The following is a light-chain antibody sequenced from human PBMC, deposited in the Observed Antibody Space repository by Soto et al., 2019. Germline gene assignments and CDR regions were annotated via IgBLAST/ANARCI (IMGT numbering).Light chain of an antibody. Sequence: IQITQSPSSLAASLGDRFTITCQASQNINNYLNWYQQKPGRATKILIYDASNLEAGVPSRFRGSGSGTDFTFTISRLQPEDIATYYCLQYVNRPTFGQGTILEFK. CDR1: QNINNY. CDR3: LQYVNRPT. CDR2: DAS. J-gene: IGKJ5*01. V-gene: IGKV1-33*01.